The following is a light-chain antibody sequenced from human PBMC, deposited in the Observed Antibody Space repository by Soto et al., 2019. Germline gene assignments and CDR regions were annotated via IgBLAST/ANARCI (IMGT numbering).Light chain of an antibody. CDR3: QQYNSYSWT. CDR2: DAS. J-gene: IGKJ1*01. Sequence: DIRMTQSPSTLSASVGDRVTITCRASQSISSWLAWYQQKPGKAPKLLIYDASSLESGVPSRFSGSGSGTEFTLTISSLQPDDFATYSCQQYNSYSWTFGQGTKVDIK. CDR1: QSISSW. V-gene: IGKV1-5*01.